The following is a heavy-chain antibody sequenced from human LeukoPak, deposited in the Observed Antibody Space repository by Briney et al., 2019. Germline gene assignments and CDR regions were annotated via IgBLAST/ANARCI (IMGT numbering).Heavy chain of an antibody. CDR2: INHSGST. J-gene: IGHJ6*02. CDR1: GGSFNDYY. Sequence: PSETLSLTCAGYGGSFNDYYWSWIRQPPGKELEWIEEINHSGSTNYNPSLKSRVTMSVDTSKNQFSLKLSSVTAADTAVYYCARPGQLGSLYYGLDVWGQGNSVTVSS. CDR3: ARPGQLGSLYYGLDV. D-gene: IGHD7-27*01. V-gene: IGHV4-34*01.